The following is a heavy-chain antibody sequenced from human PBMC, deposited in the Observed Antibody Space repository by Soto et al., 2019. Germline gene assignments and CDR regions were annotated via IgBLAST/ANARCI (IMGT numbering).Heavy chain of an antibody. J-gene: IGHJ6*02. V-gene: IGHV5-51*01. CDR3: ARHQGSIAARPGYYYGMDV. CDR1: GYSFTSYW. D-gene: IGHD6-6*01. CDR2: IYPGDSDT. Sequence: GESLKISCKGSGYSFTSYWIGWVRQMPGKVLEWMGIIYPGDSDTRYSPSFQGQVTISADKSISTAYLQWSSLKASDTAMYYCARHQGSIAARPGYYYGMDVWGQGTTVNVSS.